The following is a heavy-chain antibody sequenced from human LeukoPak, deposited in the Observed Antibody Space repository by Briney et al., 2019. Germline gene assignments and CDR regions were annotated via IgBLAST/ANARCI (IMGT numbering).Heavy chain of an antibody. CDR2: INWNGGST. CDR1: GFTFDDYG. Sequence: GGSLRLSCAASGFTFDDYGMSWVRQAPGKGLEWVSGINWNGGSTGYADSVKGRFTISRDDSENTLYLQMNSLRAEDTAAYYCAKGYYFDILSGYSSLDSWGQGTLVTVSS. V-gene: IGHV3-20*04. D-gene: IGHD3-9*01. CDR3: AKGYYFDILSGYSSLDS. J-gene: IGHJ4*02.